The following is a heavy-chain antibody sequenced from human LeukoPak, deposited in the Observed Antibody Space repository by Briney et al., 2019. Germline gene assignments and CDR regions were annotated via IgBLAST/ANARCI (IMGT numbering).Heavy chain of an antibody. V-gene: IGHV4-59*08. CDR3: ARLAGKLHYYYYYMDV. Sequence: SETLCLTCTVSGGSISSYYWSWIRQPPGKGLEWIGYIYFSGSTNYNPSLKSRVTISVDTSKNQFSLKLSSVTAADTAVYYCARLAGKLHYYYYYMDVWGKGTTVTVSS. J-gene: IGHJ6*03. CDR2: IYFSGST. D-gene: IGHD6-13*01. CDR1: GGSISSYY.